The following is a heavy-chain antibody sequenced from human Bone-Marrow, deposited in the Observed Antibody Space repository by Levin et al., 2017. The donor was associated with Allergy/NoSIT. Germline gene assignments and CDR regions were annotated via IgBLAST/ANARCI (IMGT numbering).Heavy chain of an antibody. CDR2: ISSSGSTI. CDR1: GFTFSSYE. J-gene: IGHJ2*01. CDR3: ARGMATIDDWYFDL. Sequence: GESLKISYAASGFTFSSYEMNWVRQAPGKGLEWVSYISSSGSTIYYADSVKGRFTISRDNAKNSLYLQMNSLRAEDTAVYYCARGMATIDDWYFDLWGRGTLVTVSS. V-gene: IGHV3-48*03. D-gene: IGHD5-24*01.